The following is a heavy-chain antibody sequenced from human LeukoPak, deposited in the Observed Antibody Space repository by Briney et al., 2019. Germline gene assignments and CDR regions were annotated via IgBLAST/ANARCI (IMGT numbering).Heavy chain of an antibody. J-gene: IGHJ4*02. V-gene: IGHV3-21*01. D-gene: IGHD6-13*01. CDR1: GFTFSSSA. CDR2: ISSSSSYI. Sequence: SGGSLRLSCAASGFTFSSSAMSWVRQAPGKGLEWVSSISSSSSYIYYADSVKGRFTISRDNAKNSLYLQMNSLRAEDTAVYYCARVPIAAAETGHWGQGTLVTVSS. CDR3: ARVPIAAAETGH.